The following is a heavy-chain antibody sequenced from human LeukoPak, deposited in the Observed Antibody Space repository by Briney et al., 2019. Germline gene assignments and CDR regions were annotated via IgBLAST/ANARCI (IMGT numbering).Heavy chain of an antibody. D-gene: IGHD3-16*01. CDR2: IENDESNK. Sequence: GGSLRLSCATSGFIFSDYGMHWVRQAPGKGLEWVAFIENDESNKYYTDSVKGRFTISRDNSKNTLYLQMNSLRAEDTAVYYCAKLNVWGVLGGANYWGQGTLVTVSS. J-gene: IGHJ4*02. CDR3: AKLNVWGVLGGANY. V-gene: IGHV3-30*02. CDR1: GFIFSDYG.